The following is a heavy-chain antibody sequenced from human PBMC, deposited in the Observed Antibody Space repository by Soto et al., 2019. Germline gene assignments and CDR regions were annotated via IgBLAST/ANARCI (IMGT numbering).Heavy chain of an antibody. CDR2: ISSSSSTI. D-gene: IGHD1-7*01. V-gene: IGHV3-48*01. J-gene: IGHJ4*02. Sequence: EVQLVESGGGLVQPGGSLRLSCAASGFTFSSYSMNWVRQAPGKGREWVSYISSSSSTIYYADSVKGRFTIARDNAKNSLYLQMNSLRAEDTAVYYCARASTYNWNYDDYWGQGTLVTVSS. CDR1: GFTFSSYS. CDR3: ARASTYNWNYDDY.